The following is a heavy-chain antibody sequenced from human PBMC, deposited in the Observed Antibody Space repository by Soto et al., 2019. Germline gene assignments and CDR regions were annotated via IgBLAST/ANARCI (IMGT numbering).Heavy chain of an antibody. Sequence: SETLSLTCTVSGVSISSYYWSWIRQPPGKGLEWIGYIFYSGSTNYNPSLKSRVTISVETSKNQFSLKLSSVTAADTGVYYCARGVGATPNFDNWGQGTLVTVSS. CDR2: IFYSGST. J-gene: IGHJ4*01. CDR1: GVSISSYY. D-gene: IGHD1-26*01. V-gene: IGHV4-59*01. CDR3: ARGVGATPNFDN.